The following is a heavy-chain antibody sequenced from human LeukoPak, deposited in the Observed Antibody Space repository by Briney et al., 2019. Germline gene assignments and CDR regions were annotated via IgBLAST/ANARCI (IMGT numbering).Heavy chain of an antibody. CDR2: IYHSGST. Sequence: PSETLSLTCAVYGGSFSGYYWSWIRQPPGKGLEWIGYIYHSGSTYYNPSLKSRVTISVDRSKNQFSLKLSSVTAADTAVYYCARGGLRVSGIFGVVTRPYYYFDYWGQGTLVTVSS. CDR1: GGSFSGYY. CDR3: ARGGLRVSGIFGVVTRPYYYFDY. J-gene: IGHJ4*02. D-gene: IGHD3-3*01. V-gene: IGHV4-34*01.